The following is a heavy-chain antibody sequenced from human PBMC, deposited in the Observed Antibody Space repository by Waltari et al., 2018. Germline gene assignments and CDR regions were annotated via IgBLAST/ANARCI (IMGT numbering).Heavy chain of an antibody. V-gene: IGHV3-23*01. Sequence: EVQLLESGGGLVQPGGSLRLSCPASAFPPVTHSINWVRQAPGKGLEWVSSISVSDATYYADSVKGRFTISRDYSDNTVYLQMDSLRADDTAVYFCAKPFYNWDDPLHSWGQGTPVTVSS. CDR1: AFPPVTHS. J-gene: IGHJ1*01. CDR2: ISVSDAT. CDR3: AKPFYNWDDPLHS. D-gene: IGHD1-20*01.